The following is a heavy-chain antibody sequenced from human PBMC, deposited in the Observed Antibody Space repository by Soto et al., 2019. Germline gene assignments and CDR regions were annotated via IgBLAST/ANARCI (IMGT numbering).Heavy chain of an antibody. J-gene: IGHJ6*02. CDR1: GLTFSRYW. D-gene: IGHD5-18*01. CDR2: IKQDGSEK. Sequence: PGGSLRLSCEASGLTFSRYWMTWVRQAPGKGLEWVANIKQDGSEKYYADSVKGRFTISRDNSKKSLYLQMNSLRAEDTAVYYCTTEWGEAGIRGYNDYYYYGMDVWGQGTTVTVSS. V-gene: IGHV3-7*03. CDR3: TTEWGEAGIRGYNDYYYYGMDV.